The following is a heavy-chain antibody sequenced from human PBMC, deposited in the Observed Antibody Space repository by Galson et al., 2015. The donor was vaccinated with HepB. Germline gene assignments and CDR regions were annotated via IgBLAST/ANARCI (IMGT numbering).Heavy chain of an antibody. CDR3: ARGKGYRSYGSGSYADY. Sequence: SETLSLTCAVYGGSFSGYYWSWIRQPPWKGLEWIGEINHSGSTNYNPSLKSRVTISVDTSKNQFSLKLSSVTAADTAVYYCARGKGYRSYGSGSYADYWGQGTLVTVSS. CDR2: INHSGST. D-gene: IGHD3-10*01. V-gene: IGHV4-34*01. CDR1: GGSFSGYY. J-gene: IGHJ4*02.